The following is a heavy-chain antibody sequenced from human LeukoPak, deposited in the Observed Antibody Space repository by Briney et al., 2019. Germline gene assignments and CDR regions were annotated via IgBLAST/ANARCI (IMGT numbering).Heavy chain of an antibody. CDR2: FDPEDDET. Sequence: ASVKVSCKVSGYTLTKLSIYWVRQAPGKGLEWMGSFDPEDDETIYAQKFQGRVTMTDDTSTNTAYMELSSLRSEDTAMYYCAIDYGGRADFDSWGQGTLVTVSS. V-gene: IGHV1-24*01. CDR3: AIDYGGRADFDS. D-gene: IGHD4/OR15-4a*01. CDR1: GYTLTKLS. J-gene: IGHJ4*02.